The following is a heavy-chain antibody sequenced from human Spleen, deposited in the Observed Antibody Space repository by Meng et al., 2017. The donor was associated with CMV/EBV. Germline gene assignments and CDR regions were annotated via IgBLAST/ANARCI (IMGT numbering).Heavy chain of an antibody. D-gene: IGHD5-18*01. V-gene: IGHV3-21*04. CDR3: ARRGPRWIHLWYFDY. CDR2: ISATSSYI. J-gene: IGHJ4*02. CDR1: GFTFSSYN. Sequence: GESLKISCAASGFTFSSYNMNWVRQAPGKGLEWVSSISATSSYIYYADSVKGRFTISRDNGKNSLYLQMNSLRAEDTAVYYCARRGPRWIHLWYFDYWGQGTLVTVSS.